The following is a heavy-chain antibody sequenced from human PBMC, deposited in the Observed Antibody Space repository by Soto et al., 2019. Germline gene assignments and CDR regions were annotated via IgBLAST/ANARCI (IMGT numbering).Heavy chain of an antibody. J-gene: IGHJ4*02. V-gene: IGHV3-23*01. CDR3: AKDRVALAGMGVFDS. D-gene: IGHD6-19*01. Sequence: EVQLLESGGGLVPPGGSLRLSCAASGFSLSNFALSWVRQAPGKGLEWVSVISANGGRATYADSVKGRFTISRDNSKNELYLEMSSLRADDTATYYCAKDRVALAGMGVFDSWGQGTLVIVSS. CDR2: ISANGGRA. CDR1: GFSLSNFA.